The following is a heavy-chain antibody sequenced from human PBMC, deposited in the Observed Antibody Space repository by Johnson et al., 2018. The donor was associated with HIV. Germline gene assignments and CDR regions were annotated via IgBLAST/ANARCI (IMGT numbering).Heavy chain of an antibody. CDR1: GFTFSSYP. CDR2: ISYAGSNK. D-gene: IGHD3-10*01. CDR3: ARAVTPFGDWEAFDI. V-gene: IGHV3-30*04. J-gene: IGHJ3*02. Sequence: QVQLVESGGGVVQPGRSLRLSCAASGFTFSSYPMHWVRQAPGKGLQWVAVISYAGSNKYYADSVKGRFTISRDNSKNTLYLQMNSLRAEATAVYYCARAVTPFGDWEAFDIWGQGTMVTVSS.